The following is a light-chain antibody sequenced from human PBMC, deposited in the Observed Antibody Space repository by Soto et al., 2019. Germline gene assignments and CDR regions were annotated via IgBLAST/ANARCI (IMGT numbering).Light chain of an antibody. CDR2: DNS. CDR1: SSNIGAGYD. J-gene: IGLJ7*01. V-gene: IGLV1-40*01. CDR3: QSYDSSLSGAV. Sequence: QSVLTQPPSVSGAPGQRVTISCTGSSSNIGAGYDVHWYQQLPGTAPKLLIYDNSNRPSGVPDRFSGSKSGTSASLAITGLQADDEVDYYCQSYDSSLSGAVFGGGTQLTVL.